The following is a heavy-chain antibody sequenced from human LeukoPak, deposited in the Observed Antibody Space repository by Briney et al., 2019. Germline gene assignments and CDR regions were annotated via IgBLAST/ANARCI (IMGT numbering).Heavy chain of an antibody. CDR1: GFTFSTYW. J-gene: IGHJ4*02. CDR2: IKEDGSEK. D-gene: IGHD6-13*01. Sequence: GGSLRLSCSASGFTFSTYWMSWVRQAPGKGLEWVANIKEDGSEKNYADSVKGRFTISRDNAKNSLFLQMNSLRAEDTAVYYCAKLYSYSNTWVDYWGQGTLVTVSS. CDR3: AKLYSYSNTWVDY. V-gene: IGHV3-7*05.